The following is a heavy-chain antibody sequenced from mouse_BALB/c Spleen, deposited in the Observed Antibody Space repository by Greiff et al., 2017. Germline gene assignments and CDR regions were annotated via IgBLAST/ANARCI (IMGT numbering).Heavy chain of an antibody. V-gene: IGHV3-6*02. Sequence: EVKLQESGPGLVKPSQSLSLTCSVTGYSITSGYYWNWIRQFPGNKLEWMGYISYDGSNNYNPSLKNRISITRDTSKNQFFLKLNSVTTEDTATYYCARDGDYPHYAMDYWGQGTSVTVSS. D-gene: IGHD2-4*01. CDR3: ARDGDYPHYAMDY. J-gene: IGHJ4*01. CDR1: GYSITSGYY. CDR2: ISYDGSN.